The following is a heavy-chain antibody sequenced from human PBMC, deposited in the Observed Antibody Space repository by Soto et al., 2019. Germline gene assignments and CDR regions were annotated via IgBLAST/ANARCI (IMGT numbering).Heavy chain of an antibody. V-gene: IGHV3-30*03. Sequence: GGSLRLSCAASGFTFSSYGMHWVRQAPGKGLEWVAVISYDGSNKYYADSVKGRFTISRDNSKNTLYLQMNSLRAEDTAVYYCAREDYGAHYFDYWGQGTLVTVSS. CDR1: GFTFSSYG. J-gene: IGHJ4*02. CDR2: ISYDGSNK. D-gene: IGHD4-17*01. CDR3: AREDYGAHYFDY.